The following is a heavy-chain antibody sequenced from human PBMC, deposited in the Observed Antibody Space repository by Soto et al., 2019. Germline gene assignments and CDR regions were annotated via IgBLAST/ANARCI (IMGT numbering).Heavy chain of an antibody. CDR2: IYYSGST. D-gene: IGHD4-17*01. J-gene: IGHJ4*02. CDR3: ARRYGASFDY. V-gene: IGHV4-59*01. Sequence: SETLSLTCTVSGRSLSRYDWRWIRQPPGKGLEWIGYIYYSGSTNYNPSLKSRVTISVDTSKNQFSLKLSSVTAADTAVYYCARRYGASFDYWGQGTLVTVS. CDR1: GRSLSRYD.